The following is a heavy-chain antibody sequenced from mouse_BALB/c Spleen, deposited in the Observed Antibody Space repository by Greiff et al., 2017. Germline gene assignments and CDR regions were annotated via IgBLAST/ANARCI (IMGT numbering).Heavy chain of an antibody. CDR1: GFTFTDYY. Sequence: EVKLVESGGGLVQPGGSLRLSCATSGFTFTDYYMSWVRQPPGKALKWLGFIRNKANGYTTEYSASVKGRFTISRDNSQSILYLQMNTLRAEDSATYYCARDDWGDYWGQGTTLTVSS. V-gene: IGHV7-3*02. CDR3: ARDDWGDY. J-gene: IGHJ2*01. CDR2: IRNKANGYTT.